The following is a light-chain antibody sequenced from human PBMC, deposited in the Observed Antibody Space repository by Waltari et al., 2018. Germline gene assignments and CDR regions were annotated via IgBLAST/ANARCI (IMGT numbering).Light chain of an antibody. CDR2: EVG. J-gene: IGLJ1*01. CDR3: SSYTSSITYV. CDR1: SSDVGGYND. V-gene: IGLV2-14*01. Sequence: QSALTQPASVSGSPGQSITISCTGSSSDVGGYNDVSWYHQHPDRAPKLLIYEVGSRPSGVSDRFSGSKSGNTASLTISGLQAEDEADYYCSSYTSSITYVFGVGTKVTVL.